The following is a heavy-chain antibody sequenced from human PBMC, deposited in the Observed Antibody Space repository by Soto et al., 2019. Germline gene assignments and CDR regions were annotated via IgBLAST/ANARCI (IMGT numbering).Heavy chain of an antibody. Sequence: GASVKASCKASGGTFSSYTISWVRQAPGQGLEWMGRIIPILGIANYAQKFQGRVTITADKSTSTAYMELSSLRSEDTAVYYSARDPVSVGYCSGGSCYAESIQHWGQGTLVTVSS. D-gene: IGHD2-15*01. CDR1: GGTFSSYT. CDR2: IIPILGIA. CDR3: ARDPVSVGYCSGGSCYAESIQH. J-gene: IGHJ1*01. V-gene: IGHV1-69*04.